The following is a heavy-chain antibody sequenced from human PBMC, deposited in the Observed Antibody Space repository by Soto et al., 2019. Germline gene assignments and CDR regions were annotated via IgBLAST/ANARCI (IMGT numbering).Heavy chain of an antibody. CDR1: GFTFSDSA. D-gene: IGHD1-26*01. CDR2: IRDKVSSYAT. CDR3: TSRPGVDGGTGGRYFGR. V-gene: IGHV3-73*02. J-gene: IGHJ2*01. Sequence: EVQLVESGGGLVQPGGSLKLSCAASGFTFSDSAMHWVRQAAGKGLEWVGRIRDKVSSYATVYPASVNGRFTISRDDSKNTAYLQMNSLKTEDTAVYYCTSRPGVDGGTGGRYFGRWGRGTLVTVSS.